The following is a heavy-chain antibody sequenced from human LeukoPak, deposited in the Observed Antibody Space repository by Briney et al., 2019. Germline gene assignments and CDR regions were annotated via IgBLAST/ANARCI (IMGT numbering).Heavy chain of an antibody. Sequence: GGSLRLSCATSGFTFSNYAMSWVRQAPGKGLEWVSVICANDGNTYYADAVKGRFAVSRDNSKNTLFLQMNSLRAEDTAVYYCAKDGGLWVSAHWGDSWGRGTLVTVSS. V-gene: IGHV3-23*01. D-gene: IGHD7-27*01. CDR3: AKDGGLWVSAHWGDS. CDR1: GFTFSNYA. J-gene: IGHJ4*02. CDR2: ICANDGNT.